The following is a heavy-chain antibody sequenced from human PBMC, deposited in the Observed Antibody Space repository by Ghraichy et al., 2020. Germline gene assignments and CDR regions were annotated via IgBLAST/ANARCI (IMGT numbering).Heavy chain of an antibody. V-gene: IGHV4-34*01. D-gene: IGHD6-19*01. CDR2: INHSGST. J-gene: IGHJ4*02. CDR3: ARRQWLVRGGPSTPRYFDY. CDR1: GGSFSGYY. Sequence: SQTLSLTCAVYGGSFSGYYWSWIRQPPGKGLEWIGEINHSGSTNYNPYLKSRVTISVDTYKNQFSLKLSSVTAADTAVYYCARRQWLVRGGPSTPRYFDYWGQGTLVTVSS.